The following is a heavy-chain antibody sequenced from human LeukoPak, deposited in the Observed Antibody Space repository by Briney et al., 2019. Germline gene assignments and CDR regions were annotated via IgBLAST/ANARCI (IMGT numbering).Heavy chain of an antibody. Sequence: PGGSLRLSCAASGFTFNEYYMSWIRQAPGKGLEGVSHISDGGAYTKYADSVKGRFTISRDNAKNSLYLQMNSLTAADTAVYYCARVRTNSWYSDSWGQGTLVTVSS. CDR2: ISDGGAYT. CDR1: GFTFNEYY. V-gene: IGHV3-11*06. CDR3: ARVRTNSWYSDS. D-gene: IGHD6-13*01. J-gene: IGHJ4*02.